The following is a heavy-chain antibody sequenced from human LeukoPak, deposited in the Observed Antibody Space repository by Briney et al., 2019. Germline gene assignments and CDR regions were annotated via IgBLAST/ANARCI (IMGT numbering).Heavy chain of an antibody. CDR1: GGTFSSYA. D-gene: IGHD5-12*01. CDR2: IIPIFGTA. CDR3: ARDQNPYSGYDLSAFDI. V-gene: IGHV1-69*13. Sequence: SVKVSCKASGGTFSSYAISWVRQAPGQGPEWMGGIIPIFGTANYAQKFQGRVTITADESTSTAYMELSSLRSEDTAVYYCARDQNPYSGYDLSAFDIWGQGTMVTVSS. J-gene: IGHJ3*02.